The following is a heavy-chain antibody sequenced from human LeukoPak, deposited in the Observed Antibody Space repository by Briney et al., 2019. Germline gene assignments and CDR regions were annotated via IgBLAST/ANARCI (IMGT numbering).Heavy chain of an antibody. J-gene: IGHJ6*03. CDR2: ISSSSSYI. D-gene: IGHD2-8*01. V-gene: IGHV3-21*01. CDR1: GFTFSSYS. CDR3: ARDVLMVYARGYYYYYYMDV. Sequence: GGSLRLSCAASGFTFSSYSMNWVRQAPGKGLEGVSSISSSSSYIYSADSVKGRFTISRDNAKNSLYLQMNSLRAEDTAVYYCARDVLMVYARGYYYYYYMDVWGKGTTVTVSS.